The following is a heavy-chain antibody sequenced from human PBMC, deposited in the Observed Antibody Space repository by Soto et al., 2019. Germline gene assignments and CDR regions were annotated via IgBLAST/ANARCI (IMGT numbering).Heavy chain of an antibody. D-gene: IGHD3-9*01. CDR3: TRDPPYYDILTGYAPYYYYGMDV. CDR1: GFTFGDYA. CDR2: IRSKAYGGTT. V-gene: IGHV3-49*03. J-gene: IGHJ6*02. Sequence: GGSLRLSCTASGFTFGDYAMSWFRQAPGKGLEWVGFIRSKAYGGTTEYAASVEGRFTISRDDSKSIAYLQMNSLKTEDTAVYYCTRDPPYYDILTGYAPYYYYGMDVWGQGTTVTVSS.